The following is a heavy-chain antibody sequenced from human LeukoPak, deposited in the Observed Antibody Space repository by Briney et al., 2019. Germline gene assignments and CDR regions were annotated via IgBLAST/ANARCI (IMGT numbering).Heavy chain of an antibody. CDR1: GFTFSSYW. Sequence: GGSLRLSCAASGFTFSSYWMTWVRQAPGKGLEWVANIKEDGSEKYYVDFVEGRFTISRDNAKNSLYLQMNSLRAEDTAVYYCARVGWFGELTRHPGGDYWGQGTLVTVSS. V-gene: IGHV3-7*01. CDR2: IKEDGSEK. J-gene: IGHJ4*02. D-gene: IGHD3-10*01. CDR3: ARVGWFGELTRHPGGDY.